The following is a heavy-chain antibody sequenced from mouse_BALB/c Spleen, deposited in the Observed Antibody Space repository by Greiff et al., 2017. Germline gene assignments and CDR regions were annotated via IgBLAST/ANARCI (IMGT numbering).Heavy chain of an antibody. V-gene: IGHV5-12-1*01. Sequence: DVKLVESGGGLVKPGGSLKLSCAASGFAFSSYDMSWVRQTPEKRLEWVAYISSGGGSTYYPDTVKGRFTISRDNAKNTLYLQMSSLKSEDTAMYYCARQDGYYLYFDVWGAGTTVTVSS. CDR1: GFAFSSYD. CDR2: ISSGGGST. D-gene: IGHD2-3*01. CDR3: ARQDGYYLYFDV. J-gene: IGHJ1*01.